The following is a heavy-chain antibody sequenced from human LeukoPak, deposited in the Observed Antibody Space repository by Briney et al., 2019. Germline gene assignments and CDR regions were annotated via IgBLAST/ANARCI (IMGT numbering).Heavy chain of an antibody. Sequence: GGSLKLSCAASGFTFSSYEMNWVRQAPGKGLEWVSYISSSGSTIYYADSVKGRFTISRDNAKNSLYLQMNSLRAEDTAVYYCARDPWDTMVRGVIPAFDIWGQGTMVTVSS. CDR2: ISSSGSTI. D-gene: IGHD3-10*01. V-gene: IGHV3-48*03. CDR1: GFTFSSYE. CDR3: ARDPWDTMVRGVIPAFDI. J-gene: IGHJ3*02.